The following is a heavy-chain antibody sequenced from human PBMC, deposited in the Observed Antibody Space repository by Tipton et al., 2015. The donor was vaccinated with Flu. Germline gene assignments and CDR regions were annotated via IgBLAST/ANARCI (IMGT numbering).Heavy chain of an antibody. Sequence: SLTCTVSGGSISSSSYYWGWIRQPPGKGLEWIGSIYYSGSTYYNPSLKSRVTISVDTSKNQFSLKLSSVTAADTAVYYCARGKGDFDYWGQGTLVTVSS. CDR3: ARGKGDFDY. J-gene: IGHJ4*02. CDR1: GGSISSSSYY. V-gene: IGHV4-39*07. CDR2: IYYSGST.